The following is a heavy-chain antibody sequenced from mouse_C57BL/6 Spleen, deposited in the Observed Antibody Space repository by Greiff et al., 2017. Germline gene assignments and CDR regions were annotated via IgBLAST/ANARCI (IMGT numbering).Heavy chain of an antibody. CDR2: FYPGSGSI. J-gene: IGHJ1*03. CDR3: ARHGDYYGSSYGYFDV. D-gene: IGHD1-1*01. V-gene: IGHV1-62-2*01. Sequence: QVQLQQSGAELVKPGASVKLSCKASGYTFTEYTIHWVKQRSGQGLEWIGWFYPGSGSIKNNEKFKDKATLTADKSSSTGYMGISRLTSEDSAVYFCARHGDYYGSSYGYFDVWGTGTTVTVSS. CDR1: GYTFTEYT.